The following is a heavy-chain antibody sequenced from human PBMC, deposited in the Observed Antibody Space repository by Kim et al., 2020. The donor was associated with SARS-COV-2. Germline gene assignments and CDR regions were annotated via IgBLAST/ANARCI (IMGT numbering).Heavy chain of an antibody. CDR2: IIPIFGTA. CDR1: GGTFSSYA. J-gene: IGHJ1*01. CDR3: ARGGTDYYDTYVGYFQH. V-gene: IGHV1-69*13. Sequence: SVKVSCKASGGTFSSYAISWVRQAPGQGLEWMGGIIPIFGTANYAQKFQGRVTITADESTSTAYMELSSLRSEDTAVYYCARGGTDYYDTYVGYFQHWGQGTLVTVSS. D-gene: IGHD3-22*01.